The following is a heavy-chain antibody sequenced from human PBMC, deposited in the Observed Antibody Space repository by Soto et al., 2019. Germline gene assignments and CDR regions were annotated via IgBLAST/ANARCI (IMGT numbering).Heavy chain of an antibody. D-gene: IGHD3-16*01. CDR2: IIPIFGTA. J-gene: IGHJ3*02. CDR3: AAGGVRDGYNPDAFDI. V-gene: IGHV1-69*06. Sequence: GASVKVSCKASGGTFSSYAISWVRQAPGQGLEWMGGIIPIFGTANYEQKFQGRVTITADKSTSTAYMELSSLRSEDTAVYYCAAGGVRDGYNPDAFDIWGQGTMVTVSS. CDR1: GGTFSSYA.